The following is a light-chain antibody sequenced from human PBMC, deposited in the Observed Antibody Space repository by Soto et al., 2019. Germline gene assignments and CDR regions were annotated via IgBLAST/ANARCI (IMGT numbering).Light chain of an antibody. CDR2: GAS. J-gene: IGKJ5*01. Sequence: VVMKQSLAALSVSQGERATLSCRASQSVSSNLAWYQQKPGQAPRLLIYGASTRATGIPARFSGSGSGTEFTLTISSLQSEDFAVYFCQQYNTWLPITFGQGTLPEIK. CDR3: QQYNTWLPIT. CDR1: QSVSSN. V-gene: IGKV3-15*01.